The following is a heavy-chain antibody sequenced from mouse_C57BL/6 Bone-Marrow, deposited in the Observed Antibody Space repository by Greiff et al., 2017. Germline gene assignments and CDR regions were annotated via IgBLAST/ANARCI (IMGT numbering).Heavy chain of an antibody. Sequence: VQLQQPGAELVKPGASVKMSCKASGYTFTTYWITWVKQRPGQGLEWIGDIYPGSGSTNYNEKFKSKATLTVETSSSTAYMQLSSMTSEDSAVYCGGDDYWPFAYWGQGTLVTVSA. CDR2: IYPGSGST. CDR1: GYTFTTYW. D-gene: IGHD2-4*01. V-gene: IGHV1-55*01. J-gene: IGHJ3*01. CDR3: GDDYWPFAY.